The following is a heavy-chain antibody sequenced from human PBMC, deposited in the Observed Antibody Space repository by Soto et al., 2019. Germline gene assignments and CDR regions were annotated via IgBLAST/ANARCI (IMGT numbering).Heavy chain of an antibody. CDR2: IYYSGST. J-gene: IGHJ5*02. CDR1: GGSISTYY. Sequence: SETLSLTCTVSGGSISTYYWSWIRQPPGKGLEWIGHIYYSGSTSYNSSLKSRVTISVDTSKSQLSLKLSSVTAADTAVYYCVRVRDCSGGTCYSWWFDPWGQGTLVTVSS. V-gene: IGHV4-59*01. D-gene: IGHD2-15*01. CDR3: VRVRDCSGGTCYSWWFDP.